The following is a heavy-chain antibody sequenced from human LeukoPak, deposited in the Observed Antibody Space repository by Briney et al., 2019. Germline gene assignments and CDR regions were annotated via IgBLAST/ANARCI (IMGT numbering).Heavy chain of an antibody. D-gene: IGHD5-24*01. Sequence: GESLKISCAASGFTFSSYSMNWVRQAPGKGLEWVSSISSSSSYIYYADSVKGRFTISRDNAKNSLYLQMNSLRAEDTAVYYCARDGYTNGGFDYWGQGTLVTVSS. V-gene: IGHV3-21*01. J-gene: IGHJ4*02. CDR3: ARDGYTNGGFDY. CDR1: GFTFSSYS. CDR2: ISSSSSYI.